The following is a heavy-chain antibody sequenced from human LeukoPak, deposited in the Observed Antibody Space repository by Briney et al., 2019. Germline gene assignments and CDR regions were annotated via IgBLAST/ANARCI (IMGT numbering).Heavy chain of an antibody. CDR3: ARGGGLGFGERYYYYGMDV. V-gene: IGHV4-31*03. D-gene: IGHD3-10*01. CDR1: GGPISSGGYY. Sequence: PQTLSLTCTVSGGPISSGGYYWSWIRQHPGKGLEWIGYIYYSGSTYYNPSLKSRVTISVDTSKNQFSLKLSSVTAADTAVYYCARGGGLGFGERYYYYGMDVWGQGTTVTVSS. CDR2: IYYSGST. J-gene: IGHJ6*02.